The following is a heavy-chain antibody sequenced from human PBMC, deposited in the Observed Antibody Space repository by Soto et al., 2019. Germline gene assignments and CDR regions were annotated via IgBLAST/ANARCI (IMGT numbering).Heavy chain of an antibody. CDR3: ARVGHDYYGSGEYYYYGMDV. D-gene: IGHD3-10*01. V-gene: IGHV1-2*04. J-gene: IGHJ6*02. Sequence: ASVKVSCTASGYTFTGYYMHWVRQAPGQGLEWMGWINPNSGGTNYAQKFQGWVTMTRDTSISTAYMELSRLRSDDTAVYYWARVGHDYYGSGEYYYYGMDVWGQGTTVTVSS. CDR2: INPNSGGT. CDR1: GYTFTGYY.